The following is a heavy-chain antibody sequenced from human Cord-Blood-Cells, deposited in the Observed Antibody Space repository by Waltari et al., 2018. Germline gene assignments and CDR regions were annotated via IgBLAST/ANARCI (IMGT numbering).Heavy chain of an antibody. D-gene: IGHD3-3*01. CDR3: AREEWSGYYREDDDAFDI. CDR1: GGSISSSSYY. J-gene: IGHJ3*02. V-gene: IGHV4-39*02. CDR2: IYYSGCT. Sequence: QLQLQESGPGLVKPSETLSLTCTVSGGSISSSSYYWGWIRQPPGKGLEWIGSIYYSGCTSYNPSLKSRVTISVDTSKNQFSLKLSSVTAADTAVYYCAREEWSGYYREDDDAFDIWGQGTMVTVSS.